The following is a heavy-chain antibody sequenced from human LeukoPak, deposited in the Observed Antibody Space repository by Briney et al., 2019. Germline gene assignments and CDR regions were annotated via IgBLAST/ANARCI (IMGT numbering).Heavy chain of an antibody. CDR1: GFTFTTYA. D-gene: IGHD6-19*01. CDR3: ATLESSGWYFDY. V-gene: IGHV3-23*01. Sequence: GGSDRLSCAASGFTFTTYAMRWVRQAPGKGLEWVSGISHIGKSTYYADSVKGRFTISRDNSKNTLYMQINSLRVEDTAVYYCATLESSGWYFDYWGQGTLVTVSS. J-gene: IGHJ4*02. CDR2: ISHIGKST.